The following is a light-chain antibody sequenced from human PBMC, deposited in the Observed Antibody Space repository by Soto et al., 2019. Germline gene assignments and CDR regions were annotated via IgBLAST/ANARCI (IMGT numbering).Light chain of an antibody. CDR3: QHYNNWPA. V-gene: IGKV3-15*01. J-gene: IGKJ1*01. CDR2: GAS. CDR1: QRVSSK. Sequence: EIVMTQSPATLSVSPGERATLSCRASQRVSSKLAWYQQKPGQAPRLLIYGASTRATGIPARFSGSGSGTEFTLTISSQQSEDFAVYYCQHYNNWPAFGQGTKVAIK.